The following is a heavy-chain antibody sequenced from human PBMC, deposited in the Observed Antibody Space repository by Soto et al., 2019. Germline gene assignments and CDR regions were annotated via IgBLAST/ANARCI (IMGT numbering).Heavy chain of an antibody. V-gene: IGHV1-8*01. CDR3: ARGINYYDSGDDAFDI. D-gene: IGHD3-10*01. J-gene: IGHJ3*02. CDR1: GNTFTSYD. Sequence: VQLVQSGAEVKKPGASEKVSCKASGNTFTSYDINWVRQATGQGLEWMGWMNPNSGNTGYAQKFQGRVTMTRNTSISTAYMELSSLRSEDTAVYYCARGINYYDSGDDAFDIWGQGTMVTVSS. CDR2: MNPNSGNT.